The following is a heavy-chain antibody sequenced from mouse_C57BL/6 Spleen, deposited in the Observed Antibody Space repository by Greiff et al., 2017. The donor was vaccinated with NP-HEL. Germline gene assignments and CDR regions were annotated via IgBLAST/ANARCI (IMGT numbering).Heavy chain of an antibody. CDR1: GFSLTSYG. Sequence: ESGPGLVAPSQSLSITCTVSGFSLTSYGVHWVRPPPGTGLEWLGVIWAGGSTNYNSDLMARLSISKDNSKSQVFLKMSSLQTDDTAMYYGARLDVIWGQGTTLTGSS. V-gene: IGHV2-9*02. CDR2: IWAGGST. CDR3: ARLDVI. J-gene: IGHJ2*01.